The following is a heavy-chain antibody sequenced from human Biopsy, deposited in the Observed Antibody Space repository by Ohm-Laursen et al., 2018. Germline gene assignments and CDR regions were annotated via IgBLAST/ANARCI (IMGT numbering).Heavy chain of an antibody. CDR1: GDTFSRSA. CDR3: ARGGSGSGYYGMDV. J-gene: IGHJ6*02. V-gene: IGHV1-69*04. Sequence: SSVKVSCKASGDTFSRSAFFWVRQAPGQGLMYLGRIIPIVGITNHAQTFQGRITLTADKSTFMVYMELSRLRSDDTAIYYCARGGSGSGYYGMDVWGQGATVSVSS. CDR2: IIPIVGIT. D-gene: IGHD3-10*01.